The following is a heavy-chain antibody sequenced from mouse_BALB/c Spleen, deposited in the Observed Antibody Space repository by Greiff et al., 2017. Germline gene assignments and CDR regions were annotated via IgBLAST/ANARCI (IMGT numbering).Heavy chain of an antibody. CDR2: IDPENGDT. D-gene: IGHD1-1*01. CDR1: GFNIKDYY. CDR3: NFITTVVPFAY. J-gene: IGHJ3*01. V-gene: IGHV14-4*02. Sequence: VQLQQSGAELVRSGASVKLSCTASGFNIKDYYMHWVKQRPEQGLEWIGWIDPENGDTEYAPKFQGKATMTADTSSNTAYLQLSSLTSEDTAVYYCNFITTVVPFAYWGQGTLVTVSA.